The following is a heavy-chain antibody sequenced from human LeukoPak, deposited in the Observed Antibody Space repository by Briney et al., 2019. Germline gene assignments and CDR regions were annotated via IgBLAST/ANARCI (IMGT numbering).Heavy chain of an antibody. CDR3: AREYRITMIVRRGAFDI. D-gene: IGHD3-22*01. V-gene: IGHV1-2*02. Sequence: ASVKVSCKASGYTFTGYYMHWVRQAPGHGLERMGWINPNSGGTNYAQKFQGRVTMTRDTSISTAYMELSRLRSDDTAVYYCAREYRITMIVRRGAFDIWGQGTMVTVSS. CDR2: INPNSGGT. CDR1: GYTFTGYY. J-gene: IGHJ3*02.